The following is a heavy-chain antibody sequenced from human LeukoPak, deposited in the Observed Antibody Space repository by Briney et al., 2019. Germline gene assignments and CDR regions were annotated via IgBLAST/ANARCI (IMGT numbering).Heavy chain of an antibody. V-gene: IGHV3-23*01. CDR3: AKEAYCGGDCYSLDDWFDP. D-gene: IGHD2-21*02. J-gene: IGHJ5*02. Sequence: GGSLRLSCAASGFTFSSYGMSWVRQAPGKGLEWVSAISGSGGSTYYADSVKGRFTISRDNSKNTLYLQMNSLRAEDTAVYYCAKEAYCGGDCYSLDDWFDPWGQGTLVTVSS. CDR1: GFTFSSYG. CDR2: ISGSGGST.